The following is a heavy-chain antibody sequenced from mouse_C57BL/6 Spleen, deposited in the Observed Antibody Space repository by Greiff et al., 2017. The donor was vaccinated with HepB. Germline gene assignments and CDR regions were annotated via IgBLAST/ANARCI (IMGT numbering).Heavy chain of an antibody. D-gene: IGHD1-1*01. CDR2: IDPSDSET. V-gene: IGHV1-52*01. Sequence: VQLQQPGAELVRPGSSVKLSCKASGYTFTSYWMHWVKQRPIQGLEWIGNIDPSDSETHYNQKFKDKATLTVDKSSSTAYMQLSSLTSEDSAIYYCARRPITTVGDYWGQGTTLTVSS. CDR1: GYTFTSYW. J-gene: IGHJ2*01. CDR3: ARRPITTVGDY.